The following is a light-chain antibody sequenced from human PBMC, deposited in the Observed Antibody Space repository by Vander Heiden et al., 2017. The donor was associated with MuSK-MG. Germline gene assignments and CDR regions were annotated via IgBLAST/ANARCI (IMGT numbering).Light chain of an antibody. V-gene: IGKV1-39*01. J-gene: IGKJ3*01. CDR1: QSISRS. CDR2: DAS. CDR3: QQSDDTPPDT. Sequence: DIQMTQSPTSLSASVGDRVTISCRASQSISRSLNWYQQKPGKAPKLMIYDASTLQSGVPSRFSGSGSGTDFTLTISTLQPEDFAAYYCQQSDDTPPDTFGRGTAVDIK.